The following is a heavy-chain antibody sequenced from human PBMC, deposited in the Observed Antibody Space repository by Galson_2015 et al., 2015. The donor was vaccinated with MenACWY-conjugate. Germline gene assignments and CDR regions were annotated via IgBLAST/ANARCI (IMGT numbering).Heavy chain of an antibody. Sequence: SLRLSCAASGFTFSRYGMHWVRQAPGKGLEWVAVIWFDGSKNFYADSVKGRFTISRDNSKSALYLQMDSLRAEDTAVYYCAKADMNYEPLTVQLRSWLDPWGQGTLVTVSS. J-gene: IGHJ5*02. D-gene: IGHD3-16*01. CDR2: IWFDGSKN. CDR1: GFTFSRYG. CDR3: AKADMNYEPLTVQLRSWLDP. V-gene: IGHV3-33*06.